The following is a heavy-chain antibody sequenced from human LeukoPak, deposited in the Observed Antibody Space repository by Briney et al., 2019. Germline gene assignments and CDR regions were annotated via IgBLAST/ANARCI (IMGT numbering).Heavy chain of an antibody. Sequence: GGSLRLSCAASGFTFINYWMTWVRQAPGKGLEWVSVIYSGGSTYYADSVKGRFTISRDNSKNTLYLQMNSLRAEDTAVYYCARDAGYSSSWYFYYYGMDVWGQGTTVTVSS. CDR1: GFTFINYW. V-gene: IGHV3-53*01. D-gene: IGHD6-13*01. CDR2: IYSGGST. J-gene: IGHJ6*02. CDR3: ARDAGYSSSWYFYYYGMDV.